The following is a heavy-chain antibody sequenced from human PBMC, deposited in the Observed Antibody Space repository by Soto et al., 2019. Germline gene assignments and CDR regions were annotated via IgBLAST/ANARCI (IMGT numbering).Heavy chain of an antibody. CDR3: ARHGSYAGYFDY. D-gene: IGHD1-26*01. J-gene: IGHJ4*02. CDR2: LYYSGST. Sequence: SETLSLTCTVSGGSISTTSYYWGWIRQPPGKGLEWIASLYYSGSTYSNPSLKSRVTISADTSKNQFSLKLSSVTAADTAVYYCARHGSYAGYFDYWGQGLLVTVSS. V-gene: IGHV4-39*01. CDR1: GGSISTTSYY.